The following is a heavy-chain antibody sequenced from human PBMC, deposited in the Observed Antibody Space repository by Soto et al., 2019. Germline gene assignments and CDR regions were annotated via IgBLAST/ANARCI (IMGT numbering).Heavy chain of an antibody. V-gene: IGHV1-69*06. Sequence: QVQLVQSGAEVKKPGSSVKVSCKASGGTFSNYVVNWVRQAPGQGLEWMGRIIPISGAANYAQKFQGRVTITADKSTSTSYIELSRLRSEDTAVYYCARDMTRTVVPYFDFWGQGTLVTVSS. CDR2: IIPISGAA. CDR3: ARDMTRTVVPYFDF. CDR1: GGTFSNYV. J-gene: IGHJ4*02. D-gene: IGHD1-7*01.